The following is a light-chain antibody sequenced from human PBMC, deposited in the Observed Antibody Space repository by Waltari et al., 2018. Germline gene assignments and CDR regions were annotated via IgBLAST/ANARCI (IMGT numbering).Light chain of an antibody. CDR1: QSISTS. CDR2: AAS. V-gene: IGKV1-39*01. Sequence: DIQVTQSPPSLSASVGDRVPITCRTSQSISTSLNWYQQKPGKPPKLLIFAASALQSGVSSRFSGSGSQTDFTLTIRNLQPEDFATYYCQQSYRAPQTFGGGTKVDMK. J-gene: IGKJ4*01. CDR3: QQSYRAPQT.